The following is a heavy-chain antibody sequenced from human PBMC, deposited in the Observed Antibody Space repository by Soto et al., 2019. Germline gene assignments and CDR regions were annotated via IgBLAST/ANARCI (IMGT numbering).Heavy chain of an antibody. CDR1: GFAFTNVW. D-gene: IGHD3-3*01. V-gene: IGHV3-15*07. CDR3: NTYYDFGGGHPPL. CDR2: IKSKPDGETT. J-gene: IGHJ4*02. Sequence: QLVESGGGLVKPGGSLALSCAGSGFAFTNVWLHWVRQAPGKGLEWVGRIKSKPDGETTDYAAPVKGRFTISRDDSTNTLDLQMNSLQIVDSGLDYCNTYYDFGGGHPPLWGQGTLVTVSS.